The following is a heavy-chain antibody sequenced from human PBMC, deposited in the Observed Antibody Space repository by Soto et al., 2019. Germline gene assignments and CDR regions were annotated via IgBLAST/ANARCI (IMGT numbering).Heavy chain of an antibody. J-gene: IGHJ6*02. CDR1: GFTVSSNY. D-gene: IGHD6-6*01. CDR2: IYSGGST. Sequence: EVQLVESGGGLVQPGGSLRLSCAASGFTVSSNYMSWVRQAPGKGLEWVSVIYSGGSTYYADSVKGRFTISRDNSKNTLYRDMNSMRGEDTDVYYCATDRPTPDVMDVWGQGTTVSVSS. V-gene: IGHV3-66*01. CDR3: ATDRPTPDVMDV.